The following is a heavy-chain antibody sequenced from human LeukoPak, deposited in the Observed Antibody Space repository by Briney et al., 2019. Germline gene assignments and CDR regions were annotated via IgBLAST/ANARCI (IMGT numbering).Heavy chain of an antibody. CDR1: GFTFVNYG. CDR3: AKSEPEYFQH. J-gene: IGHJ1*01. CDR2: ISGSGGST. Sequence: GGSLRLSCAASGFTFVNYGFHWVRQAPGKGLEWVSAISGSGGSTYYADSVKGRFTISRDNSKNTLYLQMNSLRAEDTAVYYCAKSEPEYFQHWGQGTLVTVSS. V-gene: IGHV3-23*01.